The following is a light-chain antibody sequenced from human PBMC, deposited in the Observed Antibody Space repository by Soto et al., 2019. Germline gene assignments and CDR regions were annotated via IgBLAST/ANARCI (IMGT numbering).Light chain of an antibody. J-gene: IGKJ1*01. CDR2: GAF. CDR3: QQVTTFPRT. CDR1: QGISQW. Sequence: DIQMTQYPSSVAAAVGDRVTITCRASQGISQWLAWYQHKPGAAPKLLIFGAFSLQCGVPSRFDGSGSGTDFTQTIKRLQTEDVATYSCQQVTTFPRTFGQGTKVEIK. V-gene: IGKV1-12*01.